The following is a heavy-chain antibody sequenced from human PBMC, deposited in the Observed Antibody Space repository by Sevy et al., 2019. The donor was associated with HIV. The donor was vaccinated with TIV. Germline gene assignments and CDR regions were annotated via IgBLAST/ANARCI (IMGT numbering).Heavy chain of an antibody. V-gene: IGHV3-23*01. Sequence: GGSLRLSCAASGFTFSASAMGWVRQAPGKGLEWVSLITGNAYSTFYADSVKGRFTVSRDNSRNTVYLQMNSLRAEDTAVYYCAKTVLLGIFDFWGQGALVTVSS. D-gene: IGHD2-15*01. CDR1: GFTFSASA. J-gene: IGHJ4*02. CDR2: ITGNAYST. CDR3: AKTVLLGIFDF.